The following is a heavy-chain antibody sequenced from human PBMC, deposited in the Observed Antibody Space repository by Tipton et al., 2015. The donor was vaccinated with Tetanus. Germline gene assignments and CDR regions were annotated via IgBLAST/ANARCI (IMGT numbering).Heavy chain of an antibody. CDR1: GGSITSGGYY. CDR2: IYYSGST. J-gene: IGHJ4*02. CDR3: ARDQARGALGWNSFDY. V-gene: IGHV4-31*03. Sequence: TLSLTCPVSGGSITSGGYYWSWIRQHPGKCLEWIGDIYYSGSTYYNPSLKSRVTISVDTSKNQFSPKLNSGTAADTAGYYCARDQARGALGWNSFDYWGQGTLVTVSS. D-gene: IGHD2-15*01.